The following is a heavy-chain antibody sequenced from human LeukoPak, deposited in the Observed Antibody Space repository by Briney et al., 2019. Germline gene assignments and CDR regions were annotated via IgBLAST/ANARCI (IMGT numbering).Heavy chain of an antibody. CDR3: AKDMESITGTLWTD. CDR1: GFTFSSYA. D-gene: IGHD1-7*01. J-gene: IGHJ4*02. Sequence: GGPLRLSCAASGFTFSSYAMSWVRQAPGKGLEWVSAISGSGGSTYYADSVKGRFTISRDNSKNTLYLQMNSLRAEDTAVYYCAKDMESITGTLWTDWGQGTLVTVSS. CDR2: ISGSGGST. V-gene: IGHV3-23*01.